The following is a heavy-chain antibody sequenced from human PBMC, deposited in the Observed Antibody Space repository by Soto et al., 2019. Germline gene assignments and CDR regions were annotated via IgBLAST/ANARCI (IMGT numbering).Heavy chain of an antibody. J-gene: IGHJ4*02. CDR3: TRHLNAYLDY. CDR2: IYPGDSDT. Sequence: GRACSVCKSRLARVRQMPGKGLEWMGIIYPGDSDTRYSPSFQGQVTISVDKSINTAYVQWSTLKASDTAMYYCTRHLNAYLDYWGQGTPVT. V-gene: IGHV5-51*01. CDR1: ACSVCKSR.